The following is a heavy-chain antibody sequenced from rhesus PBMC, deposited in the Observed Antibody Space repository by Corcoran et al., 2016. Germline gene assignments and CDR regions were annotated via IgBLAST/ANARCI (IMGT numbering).Heavy chain of an antibody. CDR1: GGSISSNY. CDR2: MSVSGVST. J-gene: IGHJ2*01. Sequence: QVQLQESGPGLVKPSETLSLTCAVSGGSISSNYWSWIRQPPGKGLEWIVRMSVSGVSTNSIPALKRRVTHSTNTSKNQYSLKVSSVTAAETAVYCCAVARYYNIWTVEWYFDRWGPGTPITISS. D-gene: IGHD3-3*01. V-gene: IGHV4-173*01. CDR3: AVARYYNIWTVEWYFDR.